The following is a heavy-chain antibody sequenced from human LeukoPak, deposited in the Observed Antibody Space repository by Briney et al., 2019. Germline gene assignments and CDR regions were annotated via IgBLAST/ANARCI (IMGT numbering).Heavy chain of an antibody. Sequence: SSETLSLTCAVYGGSFSSYYWGWIRHPPGKGLEWIGSIYYSGSTYYNPSLKSRVTISVDTSKNQFSLKLSSVTAADTAVYYCARVGSISGWYLSLQTGDAFDLWGQGTMVTVSS. J-gene: IGHJ3*01. CDR1: GGSFSSYY. V-gene: IGHV4-39*07. CDR2: IYYSGST. CDR3: ARVGSISGWYLSLQTGDAFDL. D-gene: IGHD6-19*01.